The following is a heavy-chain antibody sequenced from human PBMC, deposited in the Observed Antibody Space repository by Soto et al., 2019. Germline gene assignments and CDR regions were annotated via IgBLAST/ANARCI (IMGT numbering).Heavy chain of an antibody. V-gene: IGHV3-13*01. Sequence: GGSLRLSCAASGLTFSSYDMHWVRQATGKGLEWVSAIGTAGDTYYPGSVKGRFTISRDNSKNTLYLQMNSLRAEDTAVYYCAKDRSYYDFWSGSNWFDPWGQGTLVTVSS. CDR2: IGTAGDT. J-gene: IGHJ5*02. CDR1: GLTFSSYD. CDR3: AKDRSYYDFWSGSNWFDP. D-gene: IGHD3-3*01.